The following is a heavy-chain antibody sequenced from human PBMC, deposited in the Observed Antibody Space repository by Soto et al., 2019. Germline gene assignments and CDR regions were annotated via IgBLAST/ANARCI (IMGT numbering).Heavy chain of an antibody. Sequence: GGSLRLSCAASGFTFSSYSMNWVRQAPGKGLEWVSSISSSSSYIYYADSVKGRFTISRDNAKNSLYLQMNSLRAEDTAVYYCARRDCSGGSCYDIRYYYGMDVWGQGTTVTVSS. CDR3: ARRDCSGGSCYDIRYYYGMDV. CDR2: ISSSSSYI. D-gene: IGHD2-15*01. CDR1: GFTFSSYS. J-gene: IGHJ6*02. V-gene: IGHV3-21*01.